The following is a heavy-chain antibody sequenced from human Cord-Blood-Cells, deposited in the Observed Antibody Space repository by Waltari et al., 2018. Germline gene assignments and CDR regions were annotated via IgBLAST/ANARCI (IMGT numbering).Heavy chain of an antibody. CDR2: INHSGST. CDR1: GGSFSGYY. J-gene: IGHJ6*02. Sequence: QVQLQQWGAGLLKPSETLSLTCAVYGGSFSGYYWSWIRQPPGKGLEWIGEINHSGSTNYNPSLKSRVTISVDTSKNQFSLKLSSVTAADTAVYYCARGGSSSWGDYYYYGMDVWGQGTTVTVSS. D-gene: IGHD6-13*01. CDR3: ARGGSSSWGDYYYYGMDV. V-gene: IGHV4-34*01.